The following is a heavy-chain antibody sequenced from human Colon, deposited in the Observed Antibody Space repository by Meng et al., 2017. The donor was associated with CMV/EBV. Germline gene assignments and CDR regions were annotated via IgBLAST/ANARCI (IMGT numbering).Heavy chain of an antibody. CDR2: IYSGGST. J-gene: IGHJ5*01. CDR1: DFTVSSHY. Sequence: EVHLVESGGGLIQPGGSLRLSCTAADFTVSSHYMSWVRQAPGKGLEWVSVIYSGGSTYYSDSVKGRFTISGDNAKNTLYLQMDSLRVEDTAVYYCAAQRRAGFDSWGQGTLVIVSS. CDR3: AAQRRAGFDS. V-gene: IGHV3-53*01. D-gene: IGHD5-24*01.